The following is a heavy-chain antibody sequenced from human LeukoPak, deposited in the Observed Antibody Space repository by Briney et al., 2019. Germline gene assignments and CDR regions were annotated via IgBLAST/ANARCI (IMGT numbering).Heavy chain of an antibody. J-gene: IGHJ4*02. CDR2: VTSSGSHV. V-gene: IGHV3-21*01. Sequence: PGGSLRLSCAASGFTFSSYSMNWVRQAPGKGLEWVSSVTSSGSHVYYPDSLKGRFTISRDNAKNSLYLQMNSLRADDTAVYYCARDHTSGSYHYSDYWGQGTLVTVSS. D-gene: IGHD1-26*01. CDR1: GFTFSSYS. CDR3: ARDHTSGSYHYSDY.